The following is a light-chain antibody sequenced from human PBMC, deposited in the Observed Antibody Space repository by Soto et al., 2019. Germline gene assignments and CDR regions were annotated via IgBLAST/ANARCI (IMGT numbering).Light chain of an antibody. CDR3: QQYKSFSLT. CDR2: GAS. Sequence: EIVLTQSPATLSLSPGERATLCCRASQSVDSYLAWYQQRPGRAPRLLIYGASSRATGIPDRFSGSGSGTEFSLTISSLQPDDFATYYCQQYKSFSLTFGGGTKVDIK. CDR1: QSVDSY. J-gene: IGKJ4*01. V-gene: IGKV3-11*01.